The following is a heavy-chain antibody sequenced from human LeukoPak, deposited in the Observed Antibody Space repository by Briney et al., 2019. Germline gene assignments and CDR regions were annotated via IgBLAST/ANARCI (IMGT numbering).Heavy chain of an antibody. CDR1: GGSFSGYY. V-gene: IGHV4-34*01. CDR2: INHSGST. CDR3: ARGRLWWERPFDY. J-gene: IGHJ4*02. Sequence: SETLSLTCAVYGGSFSGYYWSWIRQPPGKGLEWIGEINHSGSTNYNPSLKSRVTISVDTSKNQFSLKLSSVTAADTAVYYCARGRLWWERPFDYWGQGTLVTVSS. D-gene: IGHD2-21*01.